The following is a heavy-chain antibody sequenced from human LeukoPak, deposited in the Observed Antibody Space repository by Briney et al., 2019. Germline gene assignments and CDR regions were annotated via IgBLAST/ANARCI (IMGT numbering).Heavy chain of an antibody. CDR1: GGSISSYY. J-gene: IGHJ4*02. CDR2: IYYSGST. V-gene: IGHV4-39*01. D-gene: IGHD2/OR15-2a*01. Sequence: SETLSLTCTVSGGSISSYYWGWIRQPPGKGLEWIGSIYYSGSTYYNPSLKSRVTISVDTSKNQFSLKLSSVTAADTAVYYCTRHVRTRVFDYWGQGTLVTVSS. CDR3: TRHVRTRVFDY.